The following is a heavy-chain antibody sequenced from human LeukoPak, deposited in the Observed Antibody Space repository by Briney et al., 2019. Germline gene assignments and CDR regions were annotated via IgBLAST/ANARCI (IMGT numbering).Heavy chain of an antibody. CDR1: GYTFSGYY. J-gene: IGHJ6*02. CDR3: ALRYFDWLLNSYGMDV. D-gene: IGHD3-9*01. V-gene: IGHV1-2*02. Sequence: ASVKVSRKASGYTFSGYYMHWVRQAPGQGLQWMGWINPNSGGTNYAQKFQGRVTMTRDTSISTAYMELSRLRSDDTAVYYCALRYFDWLLNSYGMDVWGQGTTVTVSS. CDR2: INPNSGGT.